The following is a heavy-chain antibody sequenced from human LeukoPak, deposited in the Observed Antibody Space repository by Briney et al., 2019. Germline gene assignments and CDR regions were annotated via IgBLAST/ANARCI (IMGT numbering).Heavy chain of an antibody. V-gene: IGHV3-30*18. J-gene: IGHJ4*02. D-gene: IGHD2-15*01. CDR3: AKDLQYCSGGSCSDY. CDR1: GFTFSSYG. Sequence: GRSLRLSCVASGFTFSSYGMHWVRQAPGKGLEWVAVISYDGSNKYYADSVKGRFTISRDNSKNTLYLQMNSLRAEDTAVYYCAKDLQYCSGGSCSDYWGQGTLVTVSS. CDR2: ISYDGSNK.